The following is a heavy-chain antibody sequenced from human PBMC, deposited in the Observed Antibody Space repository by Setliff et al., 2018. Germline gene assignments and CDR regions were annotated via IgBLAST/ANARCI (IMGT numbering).Heavy chain of an antibody. V-gene: IGHV4-59*08. CDR3: ARAAKYDSSSYYGLWLDP. Sequence: TLSLTCTVSGGSMTSYYWTWIRQPPGEGLEWIGYIFYSGNTEYNPSLKSRVTISVDTSKNQFSLKVSSVTAADTAVYYCARAAKYDSSSYYGLWLDPWGQGTLVTVSS. CDR1: GGSMTSYY. D-gene: IGHD3-22*01. J-gene: IGHJ5*02. CDR2: IFYSGNT.